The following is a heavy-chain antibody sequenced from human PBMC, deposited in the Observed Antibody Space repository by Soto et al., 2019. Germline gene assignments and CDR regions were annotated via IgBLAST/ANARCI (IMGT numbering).Heavy chain of an antibody. D-gene: IGHD1-1*01. CDR2: INGGTGQT. V-gene: IGHV1-3*01. CDR1: GYTFSTHA. Sequence: GASVKVSCKASGYTFSTHAMHWVRQAPGQSLEWMGWINGGTGQTKHSHRFQDRVTITRDTSASTAYMALSSLRSEDTAVSYCARGKGMEENYYYYGLDIWGQGTTVTVSS. CDR3: ARGKGMEENYYYYGLDI. J-gene: IGHJ6*02.